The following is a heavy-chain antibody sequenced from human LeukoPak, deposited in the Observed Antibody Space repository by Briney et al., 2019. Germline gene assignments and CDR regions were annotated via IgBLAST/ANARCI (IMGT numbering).Heavy chain of an antibody. J-gene: IGHJ4*02. Sequence: GGSLRLSCPASGFTFSSYSMNWVRQAQGEWLESVPSISSSSNYIYYADSVKGRFTISRDNAKNSLYMQMNSQRAEDMAVYYCAQNFYDSSGLYFDYWGQGTLVTVSS. CDR2: ISSSSNYI. CDR1: GFTFSSYS. D-gene: IGHD3-22*01. V-gene: IGHV3-21*01. CDR3: AQNFYDSSGLYFDY.